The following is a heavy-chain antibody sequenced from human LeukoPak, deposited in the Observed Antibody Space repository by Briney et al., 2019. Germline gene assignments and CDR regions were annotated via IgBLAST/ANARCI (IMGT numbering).Heavy chain of an antibody. CDR2: MNPNSGNT. D-gene: IGHD3-9*01. V-gene: IGHV1-8*01. CDR1: GYTFTSYD. CDR3: ARGVAVLRYFDREKRRLNWFDP. J-gene: IGHJ5*02. Sequence: ASVKVSCKASGYTFTSYDINWVRQATGQGLEWMGWMNPNSGNTGCAQEFQGRVTMTRNTSISTAYMELSSLRSEDTAVYYCARGVAVLRYFDREKRRLNWFDPWGQGTLVTVSS.